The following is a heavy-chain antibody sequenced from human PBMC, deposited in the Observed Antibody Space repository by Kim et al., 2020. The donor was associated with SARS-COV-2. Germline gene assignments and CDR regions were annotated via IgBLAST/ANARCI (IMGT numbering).Heavy chain of an antibody. CDR3: TTELMVRGLGFDP. J-gene: IGHJ5*02. D-gene: IGHD3-10*01. Sequence: YAAPVKGRFTISRDDSKNTLYLQMNSLKTEDTAVYYCTTELMVRGLGFDPWGQGTLVTVSS. V-gene: IGHV3-15*01.